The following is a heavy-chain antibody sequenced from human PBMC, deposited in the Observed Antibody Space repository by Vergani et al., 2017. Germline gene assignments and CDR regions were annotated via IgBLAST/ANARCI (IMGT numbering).Heavy chain of an antibody. V-gene: IGHV3-49*04. J-gene: IGHJ4*02. CDR3: XRRRGYSFGYSEY. Sequence: EVQLVESGGGLVPPGRSLRLSCAASGFSFGDYAMTWVRQAPGKGLEWVAFISNKAYGGTTEYAASVKGRFTISRNDSKRLAYLQLSGLKTEDTAVYFCXRRRGYSFGYSEYWGQGTLVTGSS. CDR2: ISNKAYGGTT. CDR1: GFSFGDYA. D-gene: IGHD5-18*01.